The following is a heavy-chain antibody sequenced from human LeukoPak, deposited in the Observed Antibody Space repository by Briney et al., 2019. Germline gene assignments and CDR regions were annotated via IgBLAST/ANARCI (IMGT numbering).Heavy chain of an antibody. CDR3: ATKQWLAPPPDS. Sequence: GGSLRLSCAASLFTFIKYLLLWVRQAPGRGLESVSRINTDGTVTTYADSVKGRFTVYRDNADNTMFLQMNSVRDEDTAVYYCATKQWLAPPPDSWGQGTQVTVSS. CDR2: INTDGTVT. CDR1: LFTFIKYL. D-gene: IGHD6-19*01. J-gene: IGHJ5*02. V-gene: IGHV3-74*01.